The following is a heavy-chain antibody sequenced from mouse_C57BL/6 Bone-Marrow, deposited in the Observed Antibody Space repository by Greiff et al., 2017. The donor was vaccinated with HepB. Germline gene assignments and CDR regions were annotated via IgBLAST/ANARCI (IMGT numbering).Heavy chain of an antibody. D-gene: IGHD4-1*01. CDR3: SRTGTSFAY. V-gene: IGHV6-3*01. Sequence: DVQLVESGGGLVQPGGSMKLSCVASGFTFSNYWMNWVRQSPEKGLEWVAQIRLKSDNYATHYAESVKGRFTISRDDSKSSVYLQMNNLRAEDTGIYYCSRTGTSFAYWGQGTLVTVSA. J-gene: IGHJ3*01. CDR1: GFTFSNYW. CDR2: IRLKSDNYAT.